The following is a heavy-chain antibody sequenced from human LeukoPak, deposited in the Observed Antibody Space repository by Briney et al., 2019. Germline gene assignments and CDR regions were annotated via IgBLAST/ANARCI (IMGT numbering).Heavy chain of an antibody. V-gene: IGHV3-23*01. J-gene: IGHJ4*02. CDR1: GFTFSSYA. CDR2: ISGSGGST. Sequence: GGSLRLSCAASGFTFSSYAMSWVRQAPGKGLEWVSAISGSGGSTYYADSVKGRFTISRGNSKSTLSLQMNSLRAEDTAVYYCAKCVDYYDSSGYYFDYWGQGTLVTVSS. CDR3: AKCVDYYDSSGYYFDY. D-gene: IGHD3-22*01.